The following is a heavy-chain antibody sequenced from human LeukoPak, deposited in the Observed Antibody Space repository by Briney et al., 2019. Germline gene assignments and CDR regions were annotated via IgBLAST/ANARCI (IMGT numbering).Heavy chain of an antibody. CDR1: GFSISSGYY. J-gene: IGHJ3*02. V-gene: IGHV4-38-2*02. Sequence: PSETLSLTCTVSGFSISSGYYWGWIRQPPGKGLEGIGSIYHSGSTDYNPSLQSRVTISVDTSKNQFSLSLTSVTAADTAVYYCARYPASIIIGAFDIWGQGAMVTVSS. CDR2: IYHSGST. D-gene: IGHD2-2*01. CDR3: ARYPASIIIGAFDI.